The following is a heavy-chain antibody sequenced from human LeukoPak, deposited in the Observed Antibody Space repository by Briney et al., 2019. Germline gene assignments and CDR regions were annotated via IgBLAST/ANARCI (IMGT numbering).Heavy chain of an antibody. CDR3: AKGRDLQYYYYYYMDV. V-gene: IGHV3-30*18. CDR2: ISYDGSNK. CDR1: GFTFSSYG. J-gene: IGHJ6*03. Sequence: GGSLRLSCAASGFTFSSYGMHWVRQAPGKGLEWVAVISYDGSNKYYADSVKGRFTISRDNSKNTLYLQMNSLRAEDTAVYYCAKGRDLQYYYYYYMDVWGKGTMVTVSS. D-gene: IGHD1-1*01.